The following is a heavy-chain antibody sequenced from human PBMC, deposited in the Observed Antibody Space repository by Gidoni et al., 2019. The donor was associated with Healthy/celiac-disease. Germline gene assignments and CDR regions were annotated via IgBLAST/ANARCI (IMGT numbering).Heavy chain of an antibody. Sequence: EVQLLESGGGLVQPGGSLRLSCAASGFTFSSYAMSWVRQAPGKGLEWVSAISGSVGSTYYADSVKGRFTISRDNSKNTLYLQMNSLRAEDTAVYYCAKESGDIWFRELLSGVEIWGQGTMVTVSS. CDR2: ISGSVGST. V-gene: IGHV3-23*01. D-gene: IGHD3-10*01. J-gene: IGHJ3*02. CDR3: AKESGDIWFRELLSGVEI. CDR1: GFTFSSYA.